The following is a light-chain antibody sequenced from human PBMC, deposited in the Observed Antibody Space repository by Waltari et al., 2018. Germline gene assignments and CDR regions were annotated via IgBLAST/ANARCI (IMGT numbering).Light chain of an antibody. CDR1: QSVNTY. Sequence: IVLTQSPGTRSLSPGERATIPCRASQSVNTYLAWYQQKPGQAPRLLIYGAYTRAAGIPDRFSGSGFGTDFSLTISRLEAEDFAVYYCQHHVRLPATFGQGTKVEIK. V-gene: IGKV3-20*01. CDR3: QHHVRLPAT. CDR2: GAY. J-gene: IGKJ1*01.